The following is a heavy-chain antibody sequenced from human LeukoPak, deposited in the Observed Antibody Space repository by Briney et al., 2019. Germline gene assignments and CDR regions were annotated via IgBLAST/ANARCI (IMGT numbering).Heavy chain of an antibody. CDR2: IYYSGST. CDR1: GYSISSGYY. V-gene: IGHV4-30-4*08. CDR3: ARDRGGLLFDP. D-gene: IGHD2-21*02. Sequence: SETLSLTCAVSGYSISSGYYWNWIRQPPGKGLEWIGYIYYSGSTYYNPSLRSRVTISVDTSNYHFSLKLSSVTAADTAVYYCARDRGGLLFDPWGQGTLVTVSS. J-gene: IGHJ5*02.